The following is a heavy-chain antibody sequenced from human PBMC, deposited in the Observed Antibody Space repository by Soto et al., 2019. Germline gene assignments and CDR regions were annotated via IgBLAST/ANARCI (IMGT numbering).Heavy chain of an antibody. CDR3: AILNAASGSY. CDR1: GFTFSNLA. J-gene: IGHJ4*02. Sequence: EVQLLESGGGLVQPGGSLRLSCTASGFTFSNLAITWVRQAPGKGLEWVSTIDAGGGSTHYADSVKGRFTISRDKSTLYLQMNSLRAEDTAVYYCAILNAASGSYWGQGSLITVSS. CDR2: IDAGGGST. V-gene: IGHV3-23*01. D-gene: IGHD6-25*01.